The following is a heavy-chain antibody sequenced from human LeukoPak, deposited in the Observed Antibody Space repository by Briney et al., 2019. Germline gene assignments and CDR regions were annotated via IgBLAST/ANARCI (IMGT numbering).Heavy chain of an antibody. CDR2: IIPIFGTA. J-gene: IGHJ4*02. Sequence: SVKVSCKASGGTFSSYAISWVRQAPGQGLEWMGGIIPIFGTANYAQKFQGRVTITTDESTSTAYMELSSLRSEDTAVYSCARGNCSSTSCYAGSENWGQGTLVTVSS. CDR1: GGTFSSYA. CDR3: ARGNCSSTSCYAGSEN. D-gene: IGHD2-2*01. V-gene: IGHV1-69*05.